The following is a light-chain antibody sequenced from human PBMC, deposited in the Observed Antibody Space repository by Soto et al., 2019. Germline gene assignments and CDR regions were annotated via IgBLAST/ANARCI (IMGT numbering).Light chain of an antibody. Sequence: QSALTQPASVSGSTGQSITISCTGTSSDVGGYNSVSWYQVHPGNAPNLILYDVGDRPSGVSYRFSGSKSGNTASLTISVLQVADEADYFCSLFTSSMTYVFGSGTKVTVL. J-gene: IGLJ1*01. CDR3: SLFTSSMTYV. CDR2: DVG. CDR1: SSDVGGYNS. V-gene: IGLV2-14*03.